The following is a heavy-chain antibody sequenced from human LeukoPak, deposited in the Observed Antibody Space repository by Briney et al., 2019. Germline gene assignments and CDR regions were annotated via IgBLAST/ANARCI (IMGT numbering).Heavy chain of an antibody. Sequence: AASVTVSCTASGGTFSSYAISWVRQAPGQGLEWMGRIIPILGIANYAQKFQGRVTITADKSTSTAYMELSSLRSEDTAVYYCARVSFRSPDPGTQYYYYGMDVWGQGTTVTVSS. J-gene: IGHJ6*02. CDR3: ARVSFRSPDPGTQYYYYGMDV. CDR2: IIPILGIA. D-gene: IGHD1-1*01. CDR1: GGTFSSYA. V-gene: IGHV1-69*04.